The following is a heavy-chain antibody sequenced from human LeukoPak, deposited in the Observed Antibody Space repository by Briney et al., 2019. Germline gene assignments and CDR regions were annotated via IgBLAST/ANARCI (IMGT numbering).Heavy chain of an antibody. CDR2: IYYSGSA. J-gene: IGHJ5*02. Sequence: SQTLSLTCTVSGGSISSVGYYWSWIRQHPGKGLEWIGYIYYSGSAYYNPSLESRVTFSVYTSENQFSLNLSSVTAADTAVYYCARGDYYAGGGRNWFDPWGQGTLVTVSS. CDR1: GGSISSVGYY. D-gene: IGHD3-16*01. V-gene: IGHV4-31*03. CDR3: ARGDYYAGGGRNWFDP.